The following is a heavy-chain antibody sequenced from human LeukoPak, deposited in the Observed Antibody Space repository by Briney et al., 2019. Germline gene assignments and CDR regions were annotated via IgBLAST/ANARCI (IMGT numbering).Heavy chain of an antibody. CDR2: IYHSGST. CDR3: ARTRAVGNWFDP. D-gene: IGHD6-19*01. CDR1: GGSISSGGYS. V-gene: IGHV4-30-2*01. J-gene: IGHJ5*02. Sequence: SQTLSLTCAVSGGSISSGGYSWGWIRQPPGKGLEWIGYIYHSGSTYYNPSLKSRVTISVDRSKNQFSLKLSSVTAADTAVYYCARTRAVGNWFDPWGQGTLVTVSS.